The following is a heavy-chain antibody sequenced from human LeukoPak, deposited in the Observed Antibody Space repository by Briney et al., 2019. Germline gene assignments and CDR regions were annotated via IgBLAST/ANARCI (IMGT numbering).Heavy chain of an antibody. CDR3: ASIEFSDY. V-gene: IGHV3-30-3*01. D-gene: IGHD3-10*01. CDR2: ISYDGSNK. CDR1: GFTFSSYA. Sequence: SGGSPRLSCAASGFTFSSYAMHWVRQAPGKGLEWVAVISYDGSNKYYADSVKGRFTISRDNSKNTLYLQMNSLRAEDTAVYYCASIEFSDYWGQGTLVTVSS. J-gene: IGHJ4*02.